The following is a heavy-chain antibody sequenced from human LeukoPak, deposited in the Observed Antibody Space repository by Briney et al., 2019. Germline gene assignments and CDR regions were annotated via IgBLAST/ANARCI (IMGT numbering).Heavy chain of an antibody. Sequence: VASVKVSCKASGGTFSSYAISWVRQAPGQGLEWMGGIIPIFGTANYAQKFQGRVTITTDESTSTAYMELSSLRSEDTAVYYCAREGGSEGSDYWGQGTLVTVSS. CDR3: AREGGSEGSDY. D-gene: IGHD3-16*01. CDR1: GGTFSSYA. V-gene: IGHV1-69*05. CDR2: IIPIFGTA. J-gene: IGHJ4*02.